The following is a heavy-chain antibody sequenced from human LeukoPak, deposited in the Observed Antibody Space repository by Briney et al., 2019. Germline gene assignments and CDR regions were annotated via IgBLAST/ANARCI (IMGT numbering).Heavy chain of an antibody. CDR2: IYYSGST. D-gene: IGHD3-10*01. CDR1: GGSISSGGYY. V-gene: IGHV4-31*03. CDR3: ARVSRWFGELSSYYYGMDV. J-gene: IGHJ6*02. Sequence: SETLSLTCTVSGGSISSGGYYWSWIRQHPGRGLEWIGYIYYSGSTYCNPSLKSRVTISVDTSKNQFSLKLSSVTAADTAVYYCARVSRWFGELSSYYYGMDVWGQGTTVTVSS.